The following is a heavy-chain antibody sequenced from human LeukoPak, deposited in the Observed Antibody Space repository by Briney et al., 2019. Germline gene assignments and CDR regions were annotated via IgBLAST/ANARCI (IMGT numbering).Heavy chain of an antibody. CDR1: GFTFRTYD. V-gene: IGHV3-13*01. CDR2: IGTTGDT. D-gene: IGHD2-15*01. Sequence: PGGSLRLSCAASGFTFRTYDMPWVRQVSGEGLEWVATIGTTGDTYYAGSVKGRFTISREDGKNSLFLQMNSLRAGDTAAYYCTRDIAGSGTAMAVWGKGTTVTVSS. CDR3: TRDIAGSGTAMAV. J-gene: IGHJ6*03.